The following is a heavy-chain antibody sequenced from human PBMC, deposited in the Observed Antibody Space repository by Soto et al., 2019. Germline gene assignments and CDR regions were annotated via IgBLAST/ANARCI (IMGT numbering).Heavy chain of an antibody. D-gene: IGHD1-26*01. CDR1: GFTFTNYA. CDR2: ISASGGLK. Sequence: EVQLSESGGDLRQPGGSLRLSCAASGFTFTNYAMTWVRQTPGKGLEWVSGISASGGLKYYADSVQGRFTVSRDNSKNILHLQMDNLGDGDTGLYYCAREVGAPSGWLDPWGQGTQVTVSS. CDR3: AREVGAPSGWLDP. J-gene: IGHJ5*02. V-gene: IGHV3-23*01.